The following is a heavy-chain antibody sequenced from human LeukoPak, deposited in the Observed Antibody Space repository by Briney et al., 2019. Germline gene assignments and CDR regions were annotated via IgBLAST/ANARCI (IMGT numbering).Heavy chain of an antibody. CDR2: IKSKTDGGTT. J-gene: IGHJ4*02. V-gene: IGHV3-15*01. Sequence: GGSLRLSCAASGFGFTYAWMSWVRQAPGKGLEWVGRIKSKTDGGTTDYAVPVKGRFTISRDDSKNTLFLQMNSLKTEDTAVYYCTTEPAFDYWGQGTLVTVSS. CDR3: TTEPAFDY. D-gene: IGHD1-14*01. CDR1: GFGFTYAW.